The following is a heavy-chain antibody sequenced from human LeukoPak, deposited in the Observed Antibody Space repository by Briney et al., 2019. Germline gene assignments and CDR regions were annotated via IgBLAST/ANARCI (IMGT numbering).Heavy chain of an antibody. J-gene: IGHJ5*02. V-gene: IGHV4-39*01. CDR3: ARLRIAAAGTGRFDP. CDR2: IYYSGST. Sequence: SETLSLTCTVSGGSTSSSSYYWGWIRQPPGKGLEWIGSIYYSGSTYYNPSLKSRVTISVDTSKNQFSLKLSSVTAADTAVYYCARLRIAAAGTGRFDPWGQGTLVTVSS. CDR1: GGSTSSSSYY. D-gene: IGHD6-13*01.